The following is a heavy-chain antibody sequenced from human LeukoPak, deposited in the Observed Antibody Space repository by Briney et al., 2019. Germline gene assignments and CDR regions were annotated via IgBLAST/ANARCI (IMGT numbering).Heavy chain of an antibody. CDR2: MSGSAGNT. J-gene: IGHJ4*02. CDR1: GFTFSNYY. CDR3: AKDGEGFLEWSPPLGY. V-gene: IGHV3-23*01. D-gene: IGHD3-3*01. Sequence: GGSLRLSCAASGFTFSNYYMSWVRQAPGKGLEWVSAMSGSAGNTYYADSVRGRITISRDSSKNMLYLEMNSLRAEDTAVYYCAKDGEGFLEWSPPLGYWGQGTPVTVSS.